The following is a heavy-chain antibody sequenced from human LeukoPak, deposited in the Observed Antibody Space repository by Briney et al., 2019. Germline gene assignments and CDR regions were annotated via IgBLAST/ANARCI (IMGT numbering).Heavy chain of an antibody. Sequence: SETLSLTCTVSGGSISSSSYYWGWIRQPPGKGLEWIGSIYYSGSTYYNPSLKSRVTISVDTSKNQFSLKLTSLTAADTAVYYCARNSPHSSPFYFDYWGQGTLVTVSS. CDR1: GGSISSSSYY. D-gene: IGHD6-19*01. CDR2: IYYSGST. V-gene: IGHV4-39*07. CDR3: ARNSPHSSPFYFDY. J-gene: IGHJ4*02.